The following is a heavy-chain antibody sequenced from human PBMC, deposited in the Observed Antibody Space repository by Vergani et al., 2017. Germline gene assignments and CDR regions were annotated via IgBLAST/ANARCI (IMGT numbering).Heavy chain of an antibody. CDR1: GGTFSSYA. CDR2: IIPIFGTA. V-gene: IGHV1-69*01. D-gene: IGHD3-22*01. Sequence: QVQLVQSGAEVKKPGSSVKVSCKASGGTFSSYAISWVRQAPGQGLEWMGGIIPIFGTANYAQKFQGRVTITADESTSTAYMELSSLRSEDTAVYYCARKSSGYYSEYFQHWGQGTLVTVSS. J-gene: IGHJ1*01. CDR3: ARKSSGYYSEYFQH.